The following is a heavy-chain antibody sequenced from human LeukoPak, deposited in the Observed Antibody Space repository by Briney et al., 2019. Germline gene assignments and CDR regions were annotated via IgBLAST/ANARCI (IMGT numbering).Heavy chain of an antibody. D-gene: IGHD1-26*01. J-gene: IGHJ4*02. V-gene: IGHV4-39*01. Sequence: SETLSLTCTVSGGSISSSSYYWGWIRQPPGKGLEWVGSIYYSGSTYYTPSLKSRVTISVDTSRNQFSLKLSSVTAADTAVYYCARHIRSGSFVDYWGQGTLVTVSS. CDR3: ARHIRSGSFVDY. CDR2: IYYSGST. CDR1: GGSISSSSYY.